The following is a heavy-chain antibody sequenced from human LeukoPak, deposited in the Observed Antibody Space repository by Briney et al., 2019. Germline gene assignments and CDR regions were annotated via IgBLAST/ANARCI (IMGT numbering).Heavy chain of an antibody. D-gene: IGHD2-2*01. CDR1: GFTFSSYG. CDR3: ASGPLTYRYCSSTSCYVNYFDY. V-gene: IGHV3-30*03. Sequence: GRSLRLSCAASGFTFSSYGMHWVRQAPGKGLEWVAVISYDGSNKYYADSVKGRFTISRDNSKNTLYLQMNSLRAEDTAVYYCASGPLTYRYCSSTSCYVNYFDYWGQGTLVTVSS. J-gene: IGHJ4*02. CDR2: ISYDGSNK.